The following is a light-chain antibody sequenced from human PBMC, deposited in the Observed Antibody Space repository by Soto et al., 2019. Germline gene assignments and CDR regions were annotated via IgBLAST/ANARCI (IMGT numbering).Light chain of an antibody. Sequence: QSVLTQPASVSGSPGQSITISCTGTSSDVGGYTFVSWYQQHPGKAPKLMIYDVSNRPSGVSNRFSGSKSGNTASLTISGLQAEDEADYYCSSSTSISTWVFGGGTKLTVL. CDR3: SSSTSISTWV. J-gene: IGLJ3*02. CDR1: SSDVGGYTF. CDR2: DVS. V-gene: IGLV2-14*01.